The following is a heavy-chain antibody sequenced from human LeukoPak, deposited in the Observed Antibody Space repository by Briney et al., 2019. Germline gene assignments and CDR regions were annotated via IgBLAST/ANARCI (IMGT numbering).Heavy chain of an antibody. CDR3: ARAPPEESWLVYFDS. Sequence: SETLSLTCAVSGGSISGSNWWSWVRQPPGKGLEWIGEIYHSGSTNYNPSLKSRVTISVDKSKNQFSLKLSSVTPADTAIYYCARAPPEESWLVYFDSWGQGTLVTVSS. J-gene: IGHJ4*02. D-gene: IGHD6-19*01. CDR1: GGSISGSNW. V-gene: IGHV4-4*02. CDR2: IYHSGST.